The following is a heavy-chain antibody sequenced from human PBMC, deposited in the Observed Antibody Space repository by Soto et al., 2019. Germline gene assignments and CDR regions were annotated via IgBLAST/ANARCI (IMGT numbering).Heavy chain of an antibody. D-gene: IGHD3-22*01. J-gene: IGHJ6*02. Sequence: GGSLRLSCAASGFTVSSNYMSWVRQAPGKGLEWASVIDSGGSTYYADSVKGRFTISRDNSKNTLYLQMNSLRAEDTAVYYCAKVNYYPLGMDVWGQGTTVTVSS. V-gene: IGHV3-66*01. CDR3: AKVNYYPLGMDV. CDR1: GFTVSSNY. CDR2: IDSGGST.